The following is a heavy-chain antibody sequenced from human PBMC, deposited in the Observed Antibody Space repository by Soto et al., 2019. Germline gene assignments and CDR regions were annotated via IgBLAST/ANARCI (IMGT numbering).Heavy chain of an antibody. CDR1: GYTFTSYY. CDR2: INPNSGGT. CDR3: AREPRADFWSGLWIGGMDV. Sequence: ASVKVSCKASGYTFTSYYMHWVRQAPGQGLEWMGWINPNSGGTNYAQKFQGWVTMTRDTSISTAYMELSRMRSEDTAVYYCAREPRADFWSGLWIGGMDVWGQGTTVSVSS. V-gene: IGHV1-2*04. D-gene: IGHD3-3*01. J-gene: IGHJ6*02.